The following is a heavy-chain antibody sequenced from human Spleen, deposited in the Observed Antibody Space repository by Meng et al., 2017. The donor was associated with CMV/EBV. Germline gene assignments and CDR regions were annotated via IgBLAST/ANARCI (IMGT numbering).Heavy chain of an antibody. CDR3: ACTPPPVYYYYGMDV. D-gene: IGHD2-2*01. J-gene: IGHJ6*02. CDR2: ISYDGSNK. V-gene: IGHV3-30*03. Sequence: GESLKISCAASGFTFSDYYMSWIRQAPGKGLEWVAVISYDGSNKYYADSVKGRFTISRDNSKNTLYVRTEEDTAVDYCACTPPPVYYYYGMDVWGQGTTVTVSS. CDR1: GFTFSDYY.